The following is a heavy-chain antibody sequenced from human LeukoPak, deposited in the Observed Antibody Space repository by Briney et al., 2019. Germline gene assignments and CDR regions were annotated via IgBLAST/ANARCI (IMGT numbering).Heavy chain of an antibody. CDR3: ARDDSSGYYVFDY. Sequence: PGGSLRLSCAASGFTFSSTWMHWVRQVPGKGLVWVARITSDGSSTSYADSVKGRFTISRDNAKNTLYLQMNSLRAEDTAVYYCARDDSSGYYVFDYWGQGTLVTVSS. D-gene: IGHD3-22*01. CDR2: ITSDGSST. CDR1: GFTFSSTW. J-gene: IGHJ4*02. V-gene: IGHV3-74*01.